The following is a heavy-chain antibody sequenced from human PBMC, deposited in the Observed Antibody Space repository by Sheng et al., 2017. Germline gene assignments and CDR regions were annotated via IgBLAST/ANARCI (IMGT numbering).Heavy chain of an antibody. CDR2: INHSGST. J-gene: IGHJ5*02. Sequence: QVQLQQWGAGLLKPSETLSLTCAVYGGSFSGYYWSWIRQPPGKGLEWIGEINHSGSTNYNPSLKSRVTISVDTSKNQLSLKLSSVTAADTAVYYCARRKLRFLEWSPRNNWFDPWGQGTLVTVSS. CDR1: GGSFSGYY. V-gene: IGHV4-34*01. D-gene: IGHD3-3*01. CDR3: ARRKLRFLEWSPRNNWFDP.